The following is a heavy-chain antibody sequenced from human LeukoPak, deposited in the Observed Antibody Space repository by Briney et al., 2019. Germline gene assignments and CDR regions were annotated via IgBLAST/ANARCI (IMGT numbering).Heavy chain of an antibody. CDR3: ARSPITMVRGVMNDY. Sequence: SGTLSLTCGVSGGSISSSNWWSWVRQPPGKGLEWIGEIYHSGSTNYNPSLKSRVTISVDKSKNQFSLKLSSVTAADTAVYYCARSPITMVRGVMNDYWGQGTLVTVSS. D-gene: IGHD3-10*01. CDR2: IYHSGST. CDR1: GGSISSSNW. J-gene: IGHJ4*02. V-gene: IGHV4-4*02.